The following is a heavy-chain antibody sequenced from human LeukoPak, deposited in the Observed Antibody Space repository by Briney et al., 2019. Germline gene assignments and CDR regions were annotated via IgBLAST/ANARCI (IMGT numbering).Heavy chain of an antibody. CDR2: INPNSGGT. CDR3: ARDGGSGSYSIDY. Sequence: ASVKVSCKASGYTFTGYYMHWVRQAPGQGLEWMGWINPNSGGTNYAQKFQGRVTMTRDTSISTAYMELSRLRSDDTAVYYCARDGGSGSYSIDYWGQGTLVTVSS. V-gene: IGHV1-2*02. J-gene: IGHJ4*02. D-gene: IGHD3-10*01. CDR1: GYTFTGYY.